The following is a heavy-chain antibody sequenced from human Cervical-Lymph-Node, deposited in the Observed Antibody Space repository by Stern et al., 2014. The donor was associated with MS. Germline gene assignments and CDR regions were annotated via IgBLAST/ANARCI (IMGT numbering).Heavy chain of an antibody. CDR2: FDPEAGET. Sequence: QDQLVQSGAEVKKPGASVKVSCKVSGYTLTQLSMHWVRPAPGKGLEWVGGFDPEAGETVYAQRFQGRVTMTEDTSTDTTYMELSSLRSEDTAVYYCTTFADGRDYWGQGTLVVVSS. CDR1: GYTLTQLS. D-gene: IGHD1-26*01. V-gene: IGHV1-24*01. CDR3: TTFADGRDY. J-gene: IGHJ4*02.